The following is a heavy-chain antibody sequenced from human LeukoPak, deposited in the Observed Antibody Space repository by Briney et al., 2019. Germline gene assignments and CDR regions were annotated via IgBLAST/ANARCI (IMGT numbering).Heavy chain of an antibody. V-gene: IGHV3-30*02. Sequence: PGGSLRLSCAASGFTFSSYGMHWVRQAPGKGLEWVAFIRYDGSNKYYADSVKGRFTISRDNSKNTLYLQMNGLRAEDTAVYYCANELLWFGEGYPDYWGQGTLVTVSS. CDR1: GFTFSSYG. CDR3: ANELLWFGEGYPDY. D-gene: IGHD3-10*01. J-gene: IGHJ4*02. CDR2: IRYDGSNK.